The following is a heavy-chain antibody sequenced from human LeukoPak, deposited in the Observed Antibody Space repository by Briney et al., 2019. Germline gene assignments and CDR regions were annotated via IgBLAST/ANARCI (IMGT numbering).Heavy chain of an antibody. V-gene: IGHV1-8*02. CDR1: GYSFTSYW. CDR2: MNPNSGNT. Sequence: GESLKISCKGSGYSFTSYWIGWVRQATGQGLEWMGWMNPNSGNTGYAQKFQGRVTMTRNTSISTAYMELSSLRSEDTAVYYCAGRISGYDLYYYYGMDVWGQGTTVTVSS. CDR3: AGRISGYDLYYYYGMDV. J-gene: IGHJ6*02. D-gene: IGHD5-12*01.